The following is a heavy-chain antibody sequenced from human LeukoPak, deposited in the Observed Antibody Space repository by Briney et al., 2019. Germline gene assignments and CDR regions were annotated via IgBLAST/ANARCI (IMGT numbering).Heavy chain of an antibody. J-gene: IGHJ4*02. D-gene: IGHD5-18*01. CDR3: ARIRYNNGYGYFDY. CDR1: GFTFSSYW. CDR2: IKQDGSEK. V-gene: IGHV3-7*01. Sequence: GGSLRLSCAASGFTFSSYWMSWVRQAPGKGLEWEANIKQDGSEKYYVDSVKGRFTISRDNAKNPLYLQMNSLRAEDTAVYYCARIRYNNGYGYFDYWGQGTPVTVSS.